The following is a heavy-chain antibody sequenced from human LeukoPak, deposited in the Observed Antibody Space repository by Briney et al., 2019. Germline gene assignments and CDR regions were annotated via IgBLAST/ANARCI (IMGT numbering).Heavy chain of an antibody. J-gene: IGHJ4*02. D-gene: IGHD5-18*01. CDR2: INPNSGGT. CDR3: ARAPSWIQLWLLGY. Sequence: ASVKVSCKASGYIFTGYYMYWVRQAPGQGLEWMGWINPNSGGTNYAQKFQGRVTMTRDTSISTAYMELSRLRSDDTAVYYCARAPSWIQLWLLGYWGQGTLVTVSS. CDR1: GYIFTGYY. V-gene: IGHV1-2*02.